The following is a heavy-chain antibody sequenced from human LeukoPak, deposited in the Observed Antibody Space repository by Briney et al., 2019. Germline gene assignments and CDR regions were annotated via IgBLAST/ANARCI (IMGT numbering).Heavy chain of an antibody. CDR3: ARQAAGGAFSGY. D-gene: IGHD3-3*02. Sequence: PGGSLRLSCAASGFTFSSNYMSWVRQAPGKGLEWVSYISNSSTTIYYADAVKGRFTISRDNAKNSVYLQMNSLRAEDTAVYYCARQAAGGAFSGYWGQGTLVTVSS. V-gene: IGHV3-48*01. CDR1: GFTFSSNY. CDR2: ISNSSTTI. J-gene: IGHJ4*02.